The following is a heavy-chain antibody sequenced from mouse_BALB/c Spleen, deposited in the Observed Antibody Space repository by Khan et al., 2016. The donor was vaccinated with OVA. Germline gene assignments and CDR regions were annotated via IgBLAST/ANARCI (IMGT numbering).Heavy chain of an antibody. CDR1: GLSLTNYG. V-gene: IGHV2-3*01. D-gene: IGHD2-1*01. J-gene: IGHJ3*01. CDR3: AIIYYGNDWFAY. Sequence: VQLQESGPGLVAPSQSLSIRCTVSGLSLTNYGVSWVRQPPGKGLEWLGVIWGDGSTNYHSVLKSRLTFNKDNSKSQVFVKLNSLQPDDTATYFCAIIYYGNDWFAYWGQGTLVTVSA. CDR2: IWGDGST.